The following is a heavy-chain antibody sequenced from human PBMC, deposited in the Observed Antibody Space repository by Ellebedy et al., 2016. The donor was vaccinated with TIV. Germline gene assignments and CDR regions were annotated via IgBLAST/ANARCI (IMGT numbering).Heavy chain of an antibody. J-gene: IGHJ4*02. CDR3: AIGGNSGY. V-gene: IGHV3-66*01. D-gene: IGHD4-23*01. CDR2: IYSGGST. CDR1: GFTVSSNY. Sequence: GESLKISCAASGFTVSSNYMSWVRQAPGKGLEWVSVIYSGGSTYYADSVKGRFTISRDNSKNTLYLQMNSLRAEDTAVYYCAIGGNSGYWGQGTLVTVSS.